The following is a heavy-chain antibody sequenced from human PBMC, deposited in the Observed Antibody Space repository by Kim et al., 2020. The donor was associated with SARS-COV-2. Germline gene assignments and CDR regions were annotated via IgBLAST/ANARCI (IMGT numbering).Heavy chain of an antibody. CDR3: ARDQGGYGDSRKYYYYGMDV. D-gene: IGHD4-17*01. V-gene: IGHV1-3*01. J-gene: IGHJ6*02. CDR2: INAGNGNT. CDR1: GYTFTSYA. Sequence: ASVKVSCKASGYTFTSYAMHWVRQAPGQRLELMGWINAGNGNTKYSQKFQGRVTITRDTSASTAYMELSSLRSEDTAVYYCARDQGGYGDSRKYYYYGMDVWGQGTTVTVSS.